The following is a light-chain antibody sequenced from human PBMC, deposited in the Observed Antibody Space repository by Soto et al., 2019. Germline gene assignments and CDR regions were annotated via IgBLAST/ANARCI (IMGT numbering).Light chain of an antibody. CDR2: CAS. CDR3: QQYGSSPPT. Sequence: EIVLTQSPGTLSLSPGERATLSCWASQSVSTNYLAWYQRKPGQAPRLLIYCASSRATDIPRRFSGSGSGTDFTLTIDRLEPDDFAVYYCQQYGSSPPTFGQGTKVEVK. J-gene: IGKJ1*01. V-gene: IGKV3-20*01. CDR1: QSVSTNY.